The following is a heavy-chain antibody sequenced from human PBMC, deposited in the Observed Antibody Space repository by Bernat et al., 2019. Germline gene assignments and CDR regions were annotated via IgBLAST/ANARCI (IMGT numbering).Heavy chain of an antibody. CDR1: GFTFSGFG. J-gene: IGHJ4*02. V-gene: IGHV3-23*01. D-gene: IGHD6-13*01. CDR2: IVTSGGNT. Sequence: EVQLLESGGGLVQPRGSLRLPCPASGFTFSGFGMSWVRQAPGRGLEWVADIVTSGGNTYYADSVRGRFTISRDNSKDTLYLQMDSLRGDDTAIYYCARVNSWIRFGYWSQGTLVTVSS. CDR3: ARVNSWIRFGY.